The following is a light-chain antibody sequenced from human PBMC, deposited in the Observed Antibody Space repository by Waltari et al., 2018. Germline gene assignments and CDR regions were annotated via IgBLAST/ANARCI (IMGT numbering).Light chain of an antibody. CDR3: QQYAFSPLT. J-gene: IGKJ4*01. CDR1: QSIPRNY. CDR2: DAS. Sequence: EIVLTQFPGTLSLSPGERASLSCRARQSIPRNYLAWYQQKPGQAPRLLIYDASRTATGTPARFAGSGSGTDFTLTISRLEPEDFAVYYCQQYAFSPLTFGGGTKVEIK. V-gene: IGKV3-20*01.